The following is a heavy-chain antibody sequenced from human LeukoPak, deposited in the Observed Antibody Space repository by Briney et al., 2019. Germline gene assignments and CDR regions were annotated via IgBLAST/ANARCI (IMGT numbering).Heavy chain of an antibody. J-gene: IGHJ4*02. CDR2: LSGSGDNT. D-gene: IGHD3-10*01. V-gene: IGHV3-23*01. Sequence: GGSLRLSCAASGFTFSNYAMSWVRQAPGKGLEWASALSGSGDNTYYADSVKGRFTISRDNSKNTLYLQMNSLRPEDTAVYYCARALTLFRGVPNLDSWGQGTQVTVSS. CDR3: ARALTLFRGVPNLDS. CDR1: GFTFSNYA.